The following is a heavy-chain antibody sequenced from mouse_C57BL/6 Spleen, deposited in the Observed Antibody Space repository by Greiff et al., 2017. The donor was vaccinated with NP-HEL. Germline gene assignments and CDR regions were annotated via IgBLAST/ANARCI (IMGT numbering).Heavy chain of an antibody. CDR3: ARTYGNYVDYAMDY. J-gene: IGHJ4*01. Sequence: QVQLKQPGAELVKPGASVKMSCKASGYTFTSYWITWVKQRPGQGLEWIGDIYPGSGSTNYNEKFKSKATLTVDTSSSTAYMQLSSLTSEDSAVYYCARTYGNYVDYAMDYWGQGTSVTVSS. V-gene: IGHV1-55*01. D-gene: IGHD2-1*01. CDR1: GYTFTSYW. CDR2: IYPGSGST.